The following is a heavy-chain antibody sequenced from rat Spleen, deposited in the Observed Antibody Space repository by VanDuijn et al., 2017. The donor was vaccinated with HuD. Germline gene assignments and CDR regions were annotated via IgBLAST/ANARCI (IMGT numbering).Heavy chain of an antibody. J-gene: IGHJ2*01. CDR2: INKDSSTI. Sequence: EVKLVESGGGLVQPGRSLKLSCAASGFNFNDYWMGWVRQAPGKGLEWIGEINKDSSTIKYTPSLKDKFTISRDNAQNTLYLQMRKLGSEDTAICYSAGEPNWSYFDYWGQGVMVTVSS. D-gene: IGHD3-4*01. CDR1: GFNFNDYW. CDR3: AGEPNWSYFDY. V-gene: IGHV4-2*01.